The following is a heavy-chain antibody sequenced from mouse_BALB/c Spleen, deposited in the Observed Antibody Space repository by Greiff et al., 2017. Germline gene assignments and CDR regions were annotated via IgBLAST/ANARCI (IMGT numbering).Heavy chain of an antibody. CDR1: GFNIKDTY. V-gene: IGHV14-3*02. CDR3: ARRGVYYDYFDY. Sequence: VQLQQSGAELVKPGASVKLSCTASGFNIKDTYMHWVKQRPEQGLEWIGRIDPANGNTKYDPKFQGKATITADTSSNTAYLQLSSLTSEDTAVYYCARRGVYYDYFDYWGQGTTLTVSS. CDR2: IDPANGNT. J-gene: IGHJ2*01. D-gene: IGHD2-4*01.